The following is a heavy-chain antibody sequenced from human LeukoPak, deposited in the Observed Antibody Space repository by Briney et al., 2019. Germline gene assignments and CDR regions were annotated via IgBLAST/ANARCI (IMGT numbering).Heavy chain of an antibody. CDR1: GFTFSHYG. Sequence: GGSLRLSCAASGFTFSHYGMHWVRLAPGKGLEWVSAIWYDGSKAYSADSVKGRFTISRDNSKNTLNLQMNSLTGEDTAVYYCARDRGAWGDWSGMDVWGQGTTVTVSS. CDR3: ARDRGAWGDWSGMDV. CDR2: IWYDGSKA. D-gene: IGHD2-21*02. J-gene: IGHJ6*02. V-gene: IGHV3-33*01.